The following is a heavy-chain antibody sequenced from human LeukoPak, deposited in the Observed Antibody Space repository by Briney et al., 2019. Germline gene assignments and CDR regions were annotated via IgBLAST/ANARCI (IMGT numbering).Heavy chain of an antibody. Sequence: SETLSLTCTVSGGSINGYSWSWIRQPPGKGLEWIGHAYYSGITNYIPSLKSRATISVDTSKKQLSLKLSSVTAADTAVYYCARGPSIAVSRYFYNYYMDVWGKGTTVTVSS. V-gene: IGHV4-59*01. CDR2: AYYSGIT. CDR1: GGSINGYS. CDR3: ARGPSIAVSRYFYNYYMDV. J-gene: IGHJ6*03. D-gene: IGHD6-19*01.